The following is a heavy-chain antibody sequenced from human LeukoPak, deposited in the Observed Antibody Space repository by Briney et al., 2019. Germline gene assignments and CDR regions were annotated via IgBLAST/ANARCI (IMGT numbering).Heavy chain of an antibody. CDR3: ARESSGHLKAFDI. CDR1: GGSISNYY. D-gene: IGHD6-19*01. J-gene: IGHJ3*02. V-gene: IGHV4-59*01. CDR2: IYYTGTT. Sequence: SETLSLTCTVPGGSISNYYWSWIRQPPGQGLERIGYIYYTGTTNYNPSLKSRVTISLDTSKDQFSLKLTSVSAADKAVYYCARESSGHLKAFDIWGQGTMVTVSS.